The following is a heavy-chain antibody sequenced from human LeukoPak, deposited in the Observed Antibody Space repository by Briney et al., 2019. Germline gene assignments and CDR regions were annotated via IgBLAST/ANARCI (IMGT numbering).Heavy chain of an antibody. J-gene: IGHJ4*02. CDR2: LYNSAST. Sequence: PSETLSLTCTVSGASISSYTYYWGWLRQSPGKGLEWIGSLYNSASTHYNPSLKSRVTMAVDTSKNQFSLTLRSVTAADTAIYYCARNKTLTAAGTFDYWGRGALVTVSS. V-gene: IGHV4-39*01. CDR1: GASISSYTYY. D-gene: IGHD6-13*01. CDR3: ARNKTLTAAGTFDY.